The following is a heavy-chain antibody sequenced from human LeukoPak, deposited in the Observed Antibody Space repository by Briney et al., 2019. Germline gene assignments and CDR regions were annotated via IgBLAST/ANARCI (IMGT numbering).Heavy chain of an antibody. V-gene: IGHV3-66*02. D-gene: IGHD6-13*01. J-gene: IGHJ4*02. Sequence: GGSLRLSCAASGFTASSNYMSWVRQAPGKGLEWVSVIYSGGSTYYADSVKGRFTISRDNSKNTLYLQMNSLRAEDTAVYYCARGSHSSSWLAFDYWGQGTLVTVSS. CDR2: IYSGGST. CDR3: ARGSHSSSWLAFDY. CDR1: GFTASSNY.